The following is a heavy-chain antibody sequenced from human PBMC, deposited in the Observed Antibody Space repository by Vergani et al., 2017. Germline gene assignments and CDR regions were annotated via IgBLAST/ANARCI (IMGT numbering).Heavy chain of an antibody. V-gene: IGHV4-59*08. CDR3: AKLTWAMIEPGDAFDI. CDR2: IYYSGST. D-gene: IGHD3-22*01. CDR1: GGSISSYY. J-gene: IGHJ3*02. Sequence: QVQLQESGPGLVKPSETLSLTCTVSGGSISSYYWSWIRQPPGKGLEWIGYIYYSGSTNYNPSLKSRVTISVDTSKNQSSLKLSSVTAADTAVYYCAKLTWAMIEPGDAFDIWGQGTMVTVSS.